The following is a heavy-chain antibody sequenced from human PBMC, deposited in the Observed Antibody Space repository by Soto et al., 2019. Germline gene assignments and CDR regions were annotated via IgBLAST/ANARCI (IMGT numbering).Heavy chain of an antibody. CDR3: AKRSSSSTFDY. V-gene: IGHV3-23*01. J-gene: IGHJ4*02. D-gene: IGHD6-6*01. CDR1: GFTFSSYA. CDR2: ISGSDDST. Sequence: EVPLLESGGGLVQPGESLRLSCAASGFTFSSYAMSWVRQAPGKRLEWVSVISGSDDSTYYGDSVKGRFTISRDNSKNTLYLQMNSLRAEDTAVYYCAKRSSSSTFDYWGQGTLVTVSS.